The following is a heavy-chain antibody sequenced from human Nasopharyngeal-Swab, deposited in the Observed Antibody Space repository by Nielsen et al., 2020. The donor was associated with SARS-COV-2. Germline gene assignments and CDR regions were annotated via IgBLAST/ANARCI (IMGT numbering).Heavy chain of an antibody. Sequence: WIRQPPGKGLEWIGYIYYSGSTNYNPSLKSRVTISVDTSKNQFSLKLSSVTAADTAVYYCARDLGRDGYNAYYYYGMDVWGQGTMVTVSS. V-gene: IGHV4-59*01. D-gene: IGHD5-24*01. J-gene: IGHJ6*02. CDR3: ARDLGRDGYNAYYYYGMDV. CDR2: IYYSGST.